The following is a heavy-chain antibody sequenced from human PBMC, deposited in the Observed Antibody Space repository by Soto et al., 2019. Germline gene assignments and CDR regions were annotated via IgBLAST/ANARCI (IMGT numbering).Heavy chain of an antibody. CDR3: ARESEDLTSNFDY. J-gene: IGHJ4*02. CDR1: GSTFRSSE. Sequence: PGGSLRLSCAASGSTFRSSEMHWVRQAPGKGLEWVSYISKSSSVIYYADSVKGRFTISRDNAKNSLYLEMNSLRAEDTAVYYCARESEDLTSNFDYWGQGTLVTVS. CDR2: ISKSSSVI. V-gene: IGHV3-48*03.